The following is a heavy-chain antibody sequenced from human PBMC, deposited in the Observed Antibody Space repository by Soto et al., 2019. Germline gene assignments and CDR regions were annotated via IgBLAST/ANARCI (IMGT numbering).Heavy chain of an antibody. J-gene: IGHJ5*02. D-gene: IGHD4-4*01. Sequence: QLQLQESGPGLVKPSETLSLTCTVSGGSISSSSYYWGWIRQPPGKGLEWIGSIYYSGSTYYNPSLKSRVTISVDTSKNQFSLKLSSVTAADTAVYYCARLSTVTTCWFYPWGQGTLVTFSS. V-gene: IGHV4-39*01. CDR3: ARLSTVTTCWFYP. CDR2: IYYSGST. CDR1: GGSISSSSYY.